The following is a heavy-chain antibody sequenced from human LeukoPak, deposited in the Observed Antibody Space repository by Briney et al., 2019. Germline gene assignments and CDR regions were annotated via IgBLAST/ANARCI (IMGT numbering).Heavy chain of an antibody. V-gene: IGHV4-61*02. CDR3: ARWHSHGRYFDY. CDR1: GGSISSGSYY. J-gene: IGHJ4*02. Sequence: SQTLSLTCTVSGGSISSGSYYWSWIRQPAGKGLEWIGRIHTSGSTNYNPSLKSRVAISIDASKNQFSLKLTSATAADTAVYYCARWHSHGRYFDYWGQGALVTVSS. D-gene: IGHD2-21*01. CDR2: IHTSGST.